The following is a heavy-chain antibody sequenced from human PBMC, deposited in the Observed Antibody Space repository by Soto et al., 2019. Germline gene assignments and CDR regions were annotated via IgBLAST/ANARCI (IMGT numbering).Heavy chain of an antibody. CDR1: GFTFSSYG. D-gene: IGHD5-12*01. V-gene: IGHV3-33*01. Sequence: GGSLRLSCAASGFTFSSYGMHWVRQAPGKGLEWVAVIWYDGSNKYYADSVKGRFTISRDNSKNTLYLQMNSLRAEDTAVYYFARDGIVGTVWNVGDYHYYMDVWGKGTTVTVSS. CDR2: IWYDGSNK. J-gene: IGHJ6*03. CDR3: ARDGIVGTVWNVGDYHYYMDV.